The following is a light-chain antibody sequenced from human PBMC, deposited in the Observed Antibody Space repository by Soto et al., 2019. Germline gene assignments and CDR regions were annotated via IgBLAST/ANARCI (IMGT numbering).Light chain of an antibody. J-gene: IGKJ5*01. CDR3: QQLNTFPVT. CDR1: QGISSY. Sequence: DIQLTQSPSFLSASVGDRVTISCRASQGISSYLAWYQQTPGKAPKLLIYASSTLQSGVPSRFSGSGSGTEFTLTIGRLQPEDFATYYCQQLNTFPVTFGQGTGLDI. V-gene: IGKV1-9*01. CDR2: ASS.